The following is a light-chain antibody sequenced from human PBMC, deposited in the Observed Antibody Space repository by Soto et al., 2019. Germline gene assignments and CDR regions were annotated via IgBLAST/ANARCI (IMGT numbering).Light chain of an antibody. J-gene: IGLJ1*01. Sequence: QSALTQPASASGSPGQSITISCTGTSSDVGGYNHVSWYQHHPGKAPKLIIFEVSNRPSGVSNRFSGSKSGNTASLTISGLQAEDEGDYYCLSHTSSNTRVFGTGTKLTVL. CDR2: EVS. CDR3: LSHTSSNTRV. V-gene: IGLV2-14*01. CDR1: SSDVGGYNH.